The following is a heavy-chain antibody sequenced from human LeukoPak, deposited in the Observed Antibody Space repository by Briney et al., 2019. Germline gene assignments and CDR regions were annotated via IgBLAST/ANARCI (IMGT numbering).Heavy chain of an antibody. V-gene: IGHV1-18*01. CDR2: ISAYNGNT. CDR3: ARVYSSSWYVEYYYYMDV. J-gene: IGHJ6*03. CDR1: GYTFTSYG. Sequence: ASVKVSCKASGYTFTSYGISWVRQAPGQGLEWMGWISAYNGNTNYAQKLQGRVTMTTDTSTSTAYMELRSLRSDDTAVYYCARVYSSSWYVEYYYYMDVWGKGTTVTVSS. D-gene: IGHD6-13*01.